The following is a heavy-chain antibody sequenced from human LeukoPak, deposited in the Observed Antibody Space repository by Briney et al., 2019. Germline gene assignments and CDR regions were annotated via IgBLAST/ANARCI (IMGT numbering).Heavy chain of an antibody. J-gene: IGHJ2*01. CDR1: GYTFTGYD. V-gene: IGHV1-2*02. CDR3: ARVGVANGDKSARFDWNFDL. Sequence: ASVKVSCKASGYTFTGYDIHWVRQAPGQGLEWMGWIKPSNGDTDYAQKFQGRVALTRDPSITTAYMELSSLISDDTAIYYCARVGVANGDKSARFDWNFDLWGRGTLVTVSS. D-gene: IGHD4-17*01. CDR2: IKPSNGDT.